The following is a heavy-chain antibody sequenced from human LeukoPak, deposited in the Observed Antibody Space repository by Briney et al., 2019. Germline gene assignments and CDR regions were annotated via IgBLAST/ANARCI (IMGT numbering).Heavy chain of an antibody. Sequence: ASVKVSCTASGYTFTIYGISWVRQAPGQGLEWMGWISAYNGNTNYAQKLQGRVTMTTDTSTSTAYMELRSLRSDDTAVYYCARDVYSSGPFDYWGQGTLVTVSS. D-gene: IGHD6-19*01. CDR1: GYTFTIYG. CDR2: ISAYNGNT. CDR3: ARDVYSSGPFDY. V-gene: IGHV1-18*01. J-gene: IGHJ4*02.